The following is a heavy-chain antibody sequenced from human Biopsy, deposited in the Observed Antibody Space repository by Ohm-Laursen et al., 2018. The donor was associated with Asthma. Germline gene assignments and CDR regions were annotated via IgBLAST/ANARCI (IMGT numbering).Heavy chain of an antibody. V-gene: IGHV1-3*04. J-gene: IGHJ3*01. CDR3: ARTYYDFLTGQVKDVFGV. CDR1: GYNFISFA. D-gene: IGHD3-9*01. CDR2: VNTGNGDT. Sequence: ASVKVSCKASGYNFISFAIHWVCQAPGQRLEWLGWVNTGNGDTKYSQKFQGRVTITRDTSASTAYMELRSLRSEDTATYYCARTYYDFLTGQVKDVFGVWGQGTMVTVSS.